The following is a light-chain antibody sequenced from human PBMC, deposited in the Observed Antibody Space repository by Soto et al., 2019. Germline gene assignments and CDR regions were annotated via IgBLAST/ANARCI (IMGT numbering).Light chain of an antibody. CDR2: KAS. J-gene: IGKJ1*01. CDR3: QQYNSYPWK. Sequence: DIQMTQSPSTLSASVGDRVTITCRASQSISSWLAWYQQKPGKAPKLLIYKASSLESGVPSRFSGSGSGTGFTRAISSLQPDDFSSDSCQQYNSYPWKFGQGTKVEIK. CDR1: QSISSW. V-gene: IGKV1-5*03.